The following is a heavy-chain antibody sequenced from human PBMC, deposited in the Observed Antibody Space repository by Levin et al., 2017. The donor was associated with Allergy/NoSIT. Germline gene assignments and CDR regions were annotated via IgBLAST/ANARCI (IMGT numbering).Heavy chain of an antibody. V-gene: IGHV3-72*01. CDR3: LKIGRNYQPDY. CDR1: GFTFSDHY. J-gene: IGHJ4*02. CDR2: IRTKAYNYAT. D-gene: IGHD1-1*01. Sequence: GGSLRLSCAVSGFTFSDHYMDWVRQAPGKGLEWIGRIRTKAYNYATEYVASVKGRFTISRDDSQNSVYLQMNSLNIEDTAVYFCLKIGRNYQPDYWGRGTLVTVSA.